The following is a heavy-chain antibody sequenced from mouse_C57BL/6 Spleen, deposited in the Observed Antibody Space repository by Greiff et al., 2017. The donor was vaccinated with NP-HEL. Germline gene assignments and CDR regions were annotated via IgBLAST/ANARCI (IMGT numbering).Heavy chain of an antibody. J-gene: IGHJ2*01. CDR3: ARLYYGSSYYFDY. D-gene: IGHD1-1*01. CDR2: ISYSGST. V-gene: IGHV3-1*01. CDR1: GYSITSGYD. Sequence: EVQLQQSGPGMVKPSQSLSLTCTVTGYSITSGYDWHWIRHFPGNKLEWMGYISYSGSTNYNPSLKSRISITHDTSKNHFFLKLNSVTTEDAATYYCARLYYGSSYYFDYWGQGTTLTVSS.